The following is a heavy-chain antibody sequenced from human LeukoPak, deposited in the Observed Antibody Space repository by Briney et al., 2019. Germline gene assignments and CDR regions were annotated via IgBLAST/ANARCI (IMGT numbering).Heavy chain of an antibody. V-gene: IGHV4-59*11. CDR3: GRNLGSGSDH. CDR2: THYTGEN. J-gene: IGHJ4*02. Sequence: PSETLSLTCSVSGDSISGPYWNWIRQSPGRGLEWIGYTHYTGENNYNPSLKRRLTRSVDTSNNQVYLRLSSVTAADTAVYYCGRNLGSGSDHWGQGTLVTVSS. CDR1: GDSISGPY. D-gene: IGHD3-10*01.